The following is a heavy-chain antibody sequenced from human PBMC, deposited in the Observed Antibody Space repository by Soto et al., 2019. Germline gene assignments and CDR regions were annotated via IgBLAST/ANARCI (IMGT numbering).Heavy chain of an antibody. V-gene: IGHV4-39*01. CDR3: ARRSYYYNYYYMDV. CDR1: GGSLSSRSYY. CDR2: LYYTGNT. Sequence: QMQLQESGPGLVKPPETLSLTCTVSGGSLSSRSYYWGWIRQPPGKGLEWIGILYYTGNTYYNPSLKSRVTISVDTSKNQFSLRLSSVTAADTAVYYCARRSYYYNYYYMDVWGKGTTVTVSS. J-gene: IGHJ6*03.